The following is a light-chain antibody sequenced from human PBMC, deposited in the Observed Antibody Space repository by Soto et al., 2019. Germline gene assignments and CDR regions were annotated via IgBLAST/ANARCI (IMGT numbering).Light chain of an antibody. CDR3: SSYRSSSTPVV. CDR1: SSDVGGYNY. Sequence: QSALTQPASVSGSPGQSITISCTGTSSDVGGYNYVSWYQQHPGKAPKLMIYDVSNRPSGVSNRFSGSKSGNMASLTISGLQAEDEADYYCSSYRSSSTPVVFGGGTKLTVL. J-gene: IGLJ2*01. V-gene: IGLV2-14*01. CDR2: DVS.